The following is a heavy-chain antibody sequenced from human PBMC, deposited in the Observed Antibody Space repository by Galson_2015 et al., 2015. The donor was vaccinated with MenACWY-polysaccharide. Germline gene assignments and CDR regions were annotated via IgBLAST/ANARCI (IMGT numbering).Heavy chain of an antibody. CDR3: ARGLGSSGWCWFDP. CDR1: GGSFSGYY. CDR2: ITHSGST. D-gene: IGHD6-19*01. Sequence: TLSLTCAVYGGSFSGYYWSWLRQPPGKGLEWIGEITHSGSTNYNPSLKSRVTISVDTSKNQFSLKLSSVTAADTAVYYCARGLGSSGWCWFDPWGQGTLVTVSS. J-gene: IGHJ5*02. V-gene: IGHV4-34*01.